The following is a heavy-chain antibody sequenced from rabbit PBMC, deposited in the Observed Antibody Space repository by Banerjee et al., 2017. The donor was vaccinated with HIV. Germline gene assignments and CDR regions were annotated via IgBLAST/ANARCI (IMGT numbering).Heavy chain of an antibody. CDR2: IYTGSSGST. V-gene: IGHV1S40*01. D-gene: IGHD8-1*01. CDR1: GFSFSSSYY. J-gene: IGHJ4*01. Sequence: QSLEESGGDLVKPGASLTLTCTASGFSFSSSYYMCWVRQAPGKGLEWIACIYTGSSGSTYYASWAKGRFTISKTSSTTVTLQMTSLTAADTATYFCARDAGGTYYTGFAYFNLWGPGTLVTVS. CDR3: ARDAGGTYYTGFAYFNL.